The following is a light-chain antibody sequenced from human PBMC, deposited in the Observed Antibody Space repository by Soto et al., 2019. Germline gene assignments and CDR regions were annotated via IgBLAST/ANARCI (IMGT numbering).Light chain of an antibody. CDR3: ASWDDRLNGQV. Sequence: QSVLAQPPSASAPPGQRVAIPCSGSSSNIGRNPVHWYQHLPGAAPKLLISGNDQRPSGVPDRFSGSKSDTSASLAITGLQSEDEADYFCASWDDRLNGQVFGGGTKLTVL. J-gene: IGLJ2*01. CDR2: GND. CDR1: SSNIGRNP. V-gene: IGLV1-44*01.